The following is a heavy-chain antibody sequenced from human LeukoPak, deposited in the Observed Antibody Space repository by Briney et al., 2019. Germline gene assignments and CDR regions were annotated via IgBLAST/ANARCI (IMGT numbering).Heavy chain of an antibody. CDR2: IYWDEDK. J-gene: IGHJ4*02. D-gene: IGHD3-9*01. V-gene: IGHV2-5*02. CDR3: ARSPYYDILTGSRGTFDY. CDR1: GFSFSTSGVG. Sequence: ESGPTLVNPTQTLTLTCTFSGFSFSTSGVGVGWIRQPPGKALEWLAVIYWDEDKRYRPSLKSRLTITKDTSKNQVVLTMTNMDPVDTATYYCARSPYYDILTGSRGTFDYWGRGXXVTVSS.